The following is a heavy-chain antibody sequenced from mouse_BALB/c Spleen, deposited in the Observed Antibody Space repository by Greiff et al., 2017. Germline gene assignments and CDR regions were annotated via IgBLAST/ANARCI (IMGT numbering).Heavy chain of an antibody. CDR3: TSRRFAY. CDR1: GYTFTDYE. Sequence: VQLVESGAELVRPGASVTLSCKASGYTFTDYEMHWVKQTPVHGLEWIGAIDPETGGTAYNQKFKGKATLTADKSSSTAYMELRSLTSEDSAVYYCTSRRFAYWGQGTLVTVSA. V-gene: IGHV1-15*01. J-gene: IGHJ3*01. CDR2: IDPETGGT.